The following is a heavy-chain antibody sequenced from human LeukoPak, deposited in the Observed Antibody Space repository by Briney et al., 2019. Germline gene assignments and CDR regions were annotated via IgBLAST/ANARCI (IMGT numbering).Heavy chain of an antibody. CDR2: MNPNSGNT. D-gene: IGHD2-2*01. CDR1: GYTFTSYD. V-gene: IGHV1-8*01. Sequence: ASVKVSCKASGYTFTSYDINWVRQATGQGLEWMGWMNPNSGNTGYAQKFQGRVTMTRNTSISTAYMELSSLRSEDTAVYYCANVGGVPAASPEYAFDIWGQGTMVTVSS. CDR3: ANVGGVPAASPEYAFDI. J-gene: IGHJ3*02.